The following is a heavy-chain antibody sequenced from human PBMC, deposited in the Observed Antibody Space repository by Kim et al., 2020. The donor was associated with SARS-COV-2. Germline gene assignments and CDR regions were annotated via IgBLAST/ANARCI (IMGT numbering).Heavy chain of an antibody. CDR3: AKESAAIGTPLFEY. CDR2: ISDNGAGT. CDR1: GFNFGSYA. V-gene: IGHV3-23*01. D-gene: IGHD5-18*01. J-gene: IGHJ4*02. Sequence: GGSLRLSCAASGFNFGSYAMSWVRQAPGKGLEWVSGISDNGAGTFYADSVKGRFTISRDNTKNTLYLQMNSLRAEDTAVYYCAKESAAIGTPLFEYWGQGTLVTVSS.